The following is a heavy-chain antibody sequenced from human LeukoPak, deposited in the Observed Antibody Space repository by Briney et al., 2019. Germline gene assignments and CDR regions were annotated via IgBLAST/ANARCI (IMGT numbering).Heavy chain of an antibody. Sequence: GGSLRLSCAASGFTFSRNWMHWVRQGPGKGLLWVSRINEDGAGTTYADSVKGRFTISRDNVKNTLYLQMNSLRAEDTGVYYCARSISGQVDYWGQGTLVTVSS. CDR2: INEDGAGT. CDR1: GFTFSRNW. V-gene: IGHV3-74*03. CDR3: ARSISGQVDY. D-gene: IGHD6-19*01. J-gene: IGHJ4*02.